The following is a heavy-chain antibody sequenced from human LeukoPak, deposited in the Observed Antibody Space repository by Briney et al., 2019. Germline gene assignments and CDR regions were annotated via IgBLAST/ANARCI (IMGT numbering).Heavy chain of an antibody. J-gene: IGHJ6*03. CDR1: GYTFTSYG. CDR2: ISAYNGNT. D-gene: IGHD3-10*01. V-gene: IGHV1-18*01. CDR3: ARERVLWFGELSLDMDV. Sequence: ASVKVSCKASGYTFTSYGISWVRQAPGQGLEWMGWISAYNGNTNYAQKLQGRVTMTTDTSTSTAYMELRSLRSDDTAVYYCARERVLWFGELSLDMDVWGKGTTVTISS.